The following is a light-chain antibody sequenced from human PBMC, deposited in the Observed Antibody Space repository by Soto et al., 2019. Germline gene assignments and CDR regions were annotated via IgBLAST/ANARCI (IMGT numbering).Light chain of an antibody. V-gene: IGKV3-20*01. CDR3: QQYGSSRGT. CDR2: GAS. J-gene: IGKJ2*02. CDR1: QIVISTY. Sequence: EIVLTQSPGTLSLSPGERATLSCRASQIVISTYLAWYQQKPGQAPRLLIYGASSRATGIPDRFSGSGSGTDFTLTISRLEPEDFAVYHCQQYGSSRGTFGQGTKLEIK.